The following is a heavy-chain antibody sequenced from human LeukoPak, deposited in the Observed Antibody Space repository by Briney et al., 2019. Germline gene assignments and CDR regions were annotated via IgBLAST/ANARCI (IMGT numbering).Heavy chain of an antibody. Sequence: GGSLRLSCAAFGFTVSSNYMSWVRQAPGKGLEWVSVIYSGGSTYYADSVKGRFTISRDNSKNTLYLQMNSLRAEDKAVYYCARDPDTAMVSDYWGQGTLVTVSS. D-gene: IGHD5-18*01. V-gene: IGHV3-66*01. J-gene: IGHJ4*02. CDR2: IYSGGST. CDR3: ARDPDTAMVSDY. CDR1: GFTVSSNY.